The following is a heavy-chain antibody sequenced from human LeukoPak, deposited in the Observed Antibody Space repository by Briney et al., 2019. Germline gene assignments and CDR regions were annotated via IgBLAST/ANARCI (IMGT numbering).Heavy chain of an antibody. Sequence: ASVKVSCKASGYTFTGYYMHWVRQAPGQGLEWMGWINPNSGGINYAQKFQGRVTMTRDTSISTAYMELSRLRSDDTAVYYCARVGDGYNYFAFDIWGQGTMVTVSS. CDR1: GYTFTGYY. J-gene: IGHJ3*02. CDR3: ARVGDGYNYFAFDI. CDR2: INPNSGGI. D-gene: IGHD5-24*01. V-gene: IGHV1-2*02.